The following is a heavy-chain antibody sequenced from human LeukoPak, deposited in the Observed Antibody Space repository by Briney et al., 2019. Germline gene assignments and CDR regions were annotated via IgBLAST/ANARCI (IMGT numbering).Heavy chain of an antibody. V-gene: IGHV4-61*02. J-gene: IGHJ4*02. D-gene: IGHD2-2*01. CDR1: GGSISSGSYY. CDR2: IYTSGST. CDR3: ARGGEYCSSTSCYGRFDY. Sequence: SQTLSLTCTVSGGSISSGSYYWSWIRQPAGKGLEWIGRIYTSGSTNYNPSLKSRVTISVDTSKNQFSLKPSSVTAADTAVYYCARGGEYCSSTSCYGRFDYWGQGTLVTVSS.